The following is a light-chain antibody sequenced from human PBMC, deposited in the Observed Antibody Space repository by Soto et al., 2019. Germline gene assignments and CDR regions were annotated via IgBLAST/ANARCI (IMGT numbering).Light chain of an antibody. V-gene: IGKV3-11*02. CDR2: DAS. CDR3: PQRSNWPPLT. CDR1: QSVTRY. Sequence: DIVLTQAPASLSLYVGERATLSCRASQSVTRYLAWYQKKPGQAPRLLIYDASNRAAGVPARVSGSGSGGDLTLTISSLEPEDFAVYYCPQRSNWPPLTFGGGTKVEI. J-gene: IGKJ4*01.